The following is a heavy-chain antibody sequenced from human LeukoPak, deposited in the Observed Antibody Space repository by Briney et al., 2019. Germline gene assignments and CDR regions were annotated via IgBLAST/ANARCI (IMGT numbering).Heavy chain of an antibody. CDR2: IFYSGTT. J-gene: IGHJ4*02. CDR3: ARRCRSTSCYRY. V-gene: IGHV4-39*01. CDR1: GDSISSSSYY. D-gene: IGHD2-2*01. Sequence: SETLSLTCTVAGDSISSSSYYWGWIRQSPGRGLEWIGNIFYSGTTYYNPSLKSRVTISVDTSKNQFSLKLSSVTAADTAVYYCARRCRSTSCYRYWGQGTLVTVSS.